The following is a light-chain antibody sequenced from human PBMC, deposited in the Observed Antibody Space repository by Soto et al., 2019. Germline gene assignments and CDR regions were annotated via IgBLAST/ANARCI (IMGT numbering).Light chain of an antibody. CDR2: DAS. V-gene: IGKV1-33*01. CDR1: QDISNY. J-gene: IGKJ1*01. CDR3: QQYDNPPWT. Sequence: DIPLTQSPPTLSVSVVDRVGIXCKASQDISNYLNWYQQKPGKAPKLLIYDASNLETGVPSRFSGSGSGTDFTFTISSLQPEDIATYYCQQYDNPPWTFGQGTKVDIK.